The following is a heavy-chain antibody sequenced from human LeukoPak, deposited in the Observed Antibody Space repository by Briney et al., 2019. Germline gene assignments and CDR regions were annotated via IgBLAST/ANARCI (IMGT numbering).Heavy chain of an antibody. Sequence: GSLRLFCAASGFTGRYNFLSLVRQAPREGLEWVSVIYSGGSTYYADSVKGRFTISRDNSKNTLYLQMNSLRAEDTAVYYCARWYYDSSGYDAFDIWGQGTMVTVSS. CDR3: ARWYYDSSGYDAFDI. D-gene: IGHD3-22*01. CDR1: GFTGRYNF. V-gene: IGHV3-53*01. J-gene: IGHJ3*02. CDR2: IYSGGST.